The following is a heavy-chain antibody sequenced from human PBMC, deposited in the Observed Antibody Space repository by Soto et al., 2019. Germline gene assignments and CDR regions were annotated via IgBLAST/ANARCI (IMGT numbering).Heavy chain of an antibody. Sequence: EXLSLTCEVYGRSFSGYYCSWICQPPGKGLEWIGEINHSGSTNYNPSLKSRVTISVDTSKNQFSLKLSSVTDADTAVYYCARALRFLGRHYFDSWGQVTLVTVSS. J-gene: IGHJ4*02. CDR3: ARALRFLGRHYFDS. V-gene: IGHV4-34*01. CDR2: INHSGST. CDR1: GRSFSGYY. D-gene: IGHD3-3*01.